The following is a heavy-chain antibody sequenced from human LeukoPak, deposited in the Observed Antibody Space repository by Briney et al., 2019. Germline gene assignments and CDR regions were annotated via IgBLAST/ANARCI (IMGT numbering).Heavy chain of an antibody. CDR1: GFTFSSYA. Sequence: TGGSLRLSCAASGFTFSSYAMSWVRQAPGKGLEWVSSISSSSSYIYYADSVKGRFTISRDNAKNSLYLQMNSLRAEDTAVYYCASWLTSEAFDIWGQGTMVTVSS. J-gene: IGHJ3*02. D-gene: IGHD2-2*01. CDR2: ISSSSSYI. CDR3: ASWLTSEAFDI. V-gene: IGHV3-21*01.